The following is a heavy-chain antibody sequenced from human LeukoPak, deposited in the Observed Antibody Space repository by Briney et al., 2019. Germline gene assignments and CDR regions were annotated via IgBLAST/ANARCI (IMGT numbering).Heavy chain of an antibody. J-gene: IGHJ5*02. CDR1: GYTFTSYG. CDR3: ARDSPARVTIFGVVLGP. CDR2: ISAYNGNT. D-gene: IGHD3-3*01. Sequence: VASVKVSCKASGYTFTSYGISWVRQAPGQGLEWMGWISAYNGNTNYAQKLQGRVTMTTDTSTSTAYMELRSLRSDDTAVYYCARDSPARVTIFGVVLGPWGQGTLVTVSS. V-gene: IGHV1-18*01.